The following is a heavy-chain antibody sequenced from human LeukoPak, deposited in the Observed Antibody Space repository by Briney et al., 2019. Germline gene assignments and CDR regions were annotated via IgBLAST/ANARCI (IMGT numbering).Heavy chain of an antibody. CDR2: ISPDGSTT. CDR3: AREPRLSGYFDY. V-gene: IGHV3-74*03. CDR1: GFTFSRYW. D-gene: IGHD5-12*01. J-gene: IGHJ4*02. Sequence: GGSLRLSCAASGFTFSRYWMHWVRQAPGKGLMWVSRISPDGSTTLYADSVKGRFTISRDNAKNTLYLQMNSLRAEDTAVYYCAREPRLSGYFDYWGQGTLVTVSS.